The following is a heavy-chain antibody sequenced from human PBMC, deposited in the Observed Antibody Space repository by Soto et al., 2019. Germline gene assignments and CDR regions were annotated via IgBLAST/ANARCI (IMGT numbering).Heavy chain of an antibody. Sequence: QVQLVQSWAEVKKPGASVKVSCKAAGYTVTSYDIHWVRQATGQGLEWMGWMNPNTGNTGYAQKFQGRVTMTRNTSISTAYMELSSLRSEDTAVYSCARERTGTTSMDVWGQGTTVTVSS. D-gene: IGHD1-1*01. J-gene: IGHJ6*02. CDR1: GYTVTSYD. CDR2: MNPNTGNT. V-gene: IGHV1-8*01. CDR3: ARERTGTTSMDV.